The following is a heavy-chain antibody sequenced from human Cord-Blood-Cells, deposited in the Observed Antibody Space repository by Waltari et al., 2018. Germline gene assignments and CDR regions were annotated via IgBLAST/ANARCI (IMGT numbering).Heavy chain of an antibody. CDR3: ASGDILTGYYDAFDI. CDR1: GFTFSSYE. Sequence: EVQLVESGGGLVQPGGSLRLSCAASGFTFSSYEMNWVRQAPGKGLEWVSYISSSVSTIYYADSVKGRFTISRDNAKNSLYLQMNSLRAEDTAVYYCASGDILTGYYDAFDIWGQGTMVTVSS. J-gene: IGHJ3*02. D-gene: IGHD3-9*01. CDR2: ISSSVSTI. V-gene: IGHV3-48*03.